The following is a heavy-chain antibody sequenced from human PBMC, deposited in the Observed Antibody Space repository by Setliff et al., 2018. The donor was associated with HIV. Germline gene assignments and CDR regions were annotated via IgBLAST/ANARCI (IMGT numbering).Heavy chain of an antibody. Sequence: PGGSLRLSCAASGFTFSNAWMSWVRQAPGMGLEWVGRIKSETDGGTIDYSAPVKGRFTISRDDSKNTLYLQMNSLKIEDTAVYYCTTGTRLVDWGQGALVTVSS. CDR1: GFTFSNAW. CDR3: TTGTRLVD. CDR2: IKSETDGGTI. V-gene: IGHV3-15*01. D-gene: IGHD2-21*01. J-gene: IGHJ4*02.